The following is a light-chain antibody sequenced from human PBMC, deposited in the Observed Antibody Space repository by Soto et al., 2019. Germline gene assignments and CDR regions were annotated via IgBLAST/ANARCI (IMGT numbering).Light chain of an antibody. CDR2: SAS. CDR3: QQTNSFPLT. V-gene: IGKV1-12*01. CDR1: QVITSW. Sequence: DIQMTQSPSYVSASVGDRVTITCRASQVITSWLAWYQQKPGKAPKLLIYSASSLQSGVPSRFSGSGSGTYFTLTISSLQPEDFATYFCQQTNSFPLTFGGGTKVEIK. J-gene: IGKJ4*01.